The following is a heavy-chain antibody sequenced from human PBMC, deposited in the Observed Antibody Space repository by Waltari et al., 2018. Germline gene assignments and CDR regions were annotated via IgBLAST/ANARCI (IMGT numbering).Heavy chain of an antibody. CDR1: GGSFSGYY. J-gene: IGHJ6*02. CDR2: INHSGST. CDR3: AIYDFWSGYYPYYYYGMDV. Sequence: QVQLQQWGAGLLKPSETLSLTCAVYGGSFSGYYWSWIRQPPGKGVEGIGEINHSGSTNYNPSLKSRVTISVDTSKNQFSLKLSSVTAADTAVYYCAIYDFWSGYYPYYYYGMDVWGQGTTVTVSS. V-gene: IGHV4-34*01. D-gene: IGHD3-3*01.